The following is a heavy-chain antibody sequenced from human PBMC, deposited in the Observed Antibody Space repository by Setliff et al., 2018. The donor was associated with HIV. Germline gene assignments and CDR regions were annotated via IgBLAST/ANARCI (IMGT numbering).Heavy chain of an antibody. CDR1: GFTFSSYE. D-gene: IGHD3-22*01. CDR2: IGNSGSPI. Sequence: GGSLRLSCAASGFTFSSYEMNWVRQAPGKGLEWVSYIGNSGSPIYYADSVKGRFTISRDSAKNSLYLQMNSLRAEDTAVYYCARGGYYDTSAYYRRHYFDYWGQGTLVTVSS. CDR3: ARGGYYDTSAYYRRHYFDY. V-gene: IGHV3-48*03. J-gene: IGHJ4*02.